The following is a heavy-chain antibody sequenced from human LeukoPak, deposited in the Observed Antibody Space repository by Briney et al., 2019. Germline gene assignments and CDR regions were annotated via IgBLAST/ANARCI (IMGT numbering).Heavy chain of an antibody. V-gene: IGHV5-10-1*01. CDR1: GYSFTSYW. Sequence: GESLKISCQGSGYSFTSYWISWVRQMPGKGLEWMGRIDPSDSYTNYSPSFQGHVTISADKSISTAYLQWSSLKASDTAMYDCYVIVGNGMDVSGEGTTVSVSS. CDR3: YVIVGNGMDV. J-gene: IGHJ6*04. D-gene: IGHD1-26*01. CDR2: IDPSDSYT.